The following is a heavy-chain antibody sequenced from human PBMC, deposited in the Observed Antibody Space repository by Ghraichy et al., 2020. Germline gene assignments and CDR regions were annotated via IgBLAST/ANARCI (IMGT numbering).Heavy chain of an antibody. CDR1: GFTFDDYA. D-gene: IGHD2-2*01. V-gene: IGHV3-43D*03. CDR2: ISWDGGST. CDR3: AKDIGYCSSTSCPSYYYAMDV. J-gene: IGHJ6*02. Sequence: GGSLRLSCAASGFTFDDYAMHWVRQAPGKGLEWVSLISWDGGSTYYADSVKGRFTISRDNSKNSLYLQMNSLRAEDTALYYCAKDIGYCSSTSCPSYYYAMDVGGQGTNVTVSS.